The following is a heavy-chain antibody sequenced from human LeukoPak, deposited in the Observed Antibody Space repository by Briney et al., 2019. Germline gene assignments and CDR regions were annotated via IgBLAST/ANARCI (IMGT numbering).Heavy chain of an antibody. D-gene: IGHD4-17*01. J-gene: IGHJ5*02. CDR2: ISGSGGST. CDR3: ARDDYGSFPSSLMA. CDR1: GFTFSSYA. V-gene: IGHV3-23*01. Sequence: RPGGSLRLSCAASGFTFSSYAMSWVRQAPGKGLEWVSAISGSGGSTYYADSVKGRFTISRDNSKNTLYLQMNSLRAEDTAVYYCARDDYGSFPSSLMAWGQGTLVTVSS.